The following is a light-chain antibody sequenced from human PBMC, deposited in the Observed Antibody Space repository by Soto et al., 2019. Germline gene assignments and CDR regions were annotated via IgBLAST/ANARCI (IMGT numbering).Light chain of an antibody. CDR1: QSVSSN. Sequence: EIVLTQSPAALSMSPGERATLSCGASQSVSSNLAWYQQKPGQAPRLLIYGAPTRAIDIPARFSGSGSETEFTLTISSLQSEDFAVYYCQQYNNWPRTFGQGTKVDI. CDR3: QQYNNWPRT. V-gene: IGKV3-15*01. J-gene: IGKJ1*01. CDR2: GAP.